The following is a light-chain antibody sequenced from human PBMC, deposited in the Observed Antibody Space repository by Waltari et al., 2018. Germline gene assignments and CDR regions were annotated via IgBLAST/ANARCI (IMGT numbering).Light chain of an antibody. CDR1: SSDVGGYHH. Sequence: QSALTQPASVSGSPGQSISISCPGTSSDVGGYHHVSWYQQHPGKAPKLVIFEVYNRPSGVSDRFSGSKSGNTASLTISGLQADDESDYYCSSYASTNSHVFGTGTRVTVL. V-gene: IGLV2-14*03. CDR2: EVY. J-gene: IGLJ1*01. CDR3: SSYASTNSHV.